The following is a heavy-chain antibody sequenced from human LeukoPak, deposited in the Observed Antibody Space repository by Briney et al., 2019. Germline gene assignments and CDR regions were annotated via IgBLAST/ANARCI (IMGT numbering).Heavy chain of an antibody. CDR3: AKDRETTASGTFDY. Sequence: PGGSLRLSCAASGFTFSSYEMNWVRQAPGKGLEWVSYISSSGSTIYYADSVKDRFTISRDNTNNTLYLQMHSLRVEDTGIYFCAKDRETTASGTFDYWGLGTLVTVSS. V-gene: IGHV3-48*03. CDR2: ISSSGSTI. CDR1: GFTFSSYE. D-gene: IGHD1-1*01. J-gene: IGHJ4*02.